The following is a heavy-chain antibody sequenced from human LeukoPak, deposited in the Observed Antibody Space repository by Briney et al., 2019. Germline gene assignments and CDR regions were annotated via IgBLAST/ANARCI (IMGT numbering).Heavy chain of an antibody. J-gene: IGHJ5*02. D-gene: IGHD2-2*01. CDR1: GGSFSGYY. CDR3: ARDSIVVVPAARRWFDP. V-gene: IGHV4-34*01. Sequence: SETLSLTCAVYGGSFSGYYWSWIRQPPGKGLEWIGEINHSGSTNYNPSLKSRVTISVDTSKNQFSLKLSSVTAADTAVYYCARDSIVVVPAARRWFDPWGQGTLVTVSP. CDR2: INHSGST.